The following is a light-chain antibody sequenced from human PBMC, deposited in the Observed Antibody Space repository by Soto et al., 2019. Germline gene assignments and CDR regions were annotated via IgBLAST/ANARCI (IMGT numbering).Light chain of an antibody. V-gene: IGLV2-14*01. CDR3: TSYTSSSSLYV. CDR1: SGDVGGYYY. CDR2: EVS. J-gene: IGLJ1*01. Sequence: QSLLTQPASVSGSPGQSITISCTGTSGDVGGYYYVSWYQHHPGKAPKLMIYEVSNRPSGVSNRFSGSKSGNTASLTISGLQAEDEADYYCTSYTSSSSLYVFGTGTKVTVL.